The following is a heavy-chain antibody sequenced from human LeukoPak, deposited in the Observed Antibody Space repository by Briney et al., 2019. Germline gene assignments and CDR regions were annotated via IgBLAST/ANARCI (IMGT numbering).Heavy chain of an antibody. V-gene: IGHV1-18*04. CDR2: ISGYNGDT. Sequence: GASVKVSCKASGYTFANYGINWVRQAPGQGLEWMGWISGYNGDTKHAQNFQGRFTMTTDTSTTTAYMEVRSLRSDDTAVYYCARGLTGSGRYTQIDYWGQGTLVTVSS. CDR3: ARGLTGSGRYTQIDY. CDR1: GYTFANYG. D-gene: IGHD3-16*02. J-gene: IGHJ4*02.